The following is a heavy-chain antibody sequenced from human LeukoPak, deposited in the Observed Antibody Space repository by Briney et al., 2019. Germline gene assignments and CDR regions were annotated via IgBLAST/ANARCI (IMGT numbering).Heavy chain of an antibody. CDR1: GGSLSAYY. Sequence: SETLSLTCTVSGGSLSAYYWSWVRQPPGKGLKWIGDIYHTGTTRYNPSLNSRVTISVETSNPQFSLRLNSVTAADTAIYYCARLDSGDHGNLPHWGQGTQVTVSS. CDR2: IYHTGTT. V-gene: IGHV4-59*08. D-gene: IGHD1-26*01. J-gene: IGHJ1*01. CDR3: ARLDSGDHGNLPH.